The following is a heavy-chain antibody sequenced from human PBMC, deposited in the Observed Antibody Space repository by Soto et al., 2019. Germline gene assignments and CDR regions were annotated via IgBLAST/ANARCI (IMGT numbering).Heavy chain of an antibody. Sequence: QVQLHQWGTELLKPSETLSLTCAVDGGSFSGFYLNWIRQTPGKGLEWIGEIDQSGGRQSGSTNYNPSLESRVIISGDTSKNQMSLTLSSVTAADTALYYCARGLKVGTTIYWYFDLWGRGTLVTLSS. D-gene: IGHD1-26*01. CDR3: ARGLKVGTTIYWYFDL. V-gene: IGHV4-34*01. CDR2: IDQSGGRQSGST. J-gene: IGHJ2*01. CDR1: GGSFSGFY.